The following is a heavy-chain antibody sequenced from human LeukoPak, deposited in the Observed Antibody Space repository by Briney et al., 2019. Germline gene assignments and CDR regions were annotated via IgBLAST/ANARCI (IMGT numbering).Heavy chain of an antibody. CDR2: VYNSGTT. V-gene: IGHV4-59*11. Sequence: SETLSLTCTVSGVSIGSHYWSWIRQSPGKGREWIGCVYNSGTTVYNPSLTGRVTISVDTSKNQYSLNLRSVTAADAAVYYCARDAYWGQGILVTVSS. CDR3: ARDAY. J-gene: IGHJ4*02. CDR1: GVSIGSHY.